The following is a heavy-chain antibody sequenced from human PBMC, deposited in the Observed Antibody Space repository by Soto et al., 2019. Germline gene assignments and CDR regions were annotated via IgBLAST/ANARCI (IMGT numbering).Heavy chain of an antibody. J-gene: IGHJ4*02. V-gene: IGHV1-18*01. D-gene: IGHD3-22*01. CDR2: ISAYNGNT. CDR1: GYTFTSYG. CDR3: ARDPVVTYYYDSSGYLYDY. Sequence: ASVKVSCKASGYTFTSYGISWVRQAPGQGLEWMGWISAYNGNTNYAQKLQGRVTMTTDTYTSTAYMELRSLRSDDTAVYYCARDPVVTYYYDSSGYLYDYWGQGTLVTVSS.